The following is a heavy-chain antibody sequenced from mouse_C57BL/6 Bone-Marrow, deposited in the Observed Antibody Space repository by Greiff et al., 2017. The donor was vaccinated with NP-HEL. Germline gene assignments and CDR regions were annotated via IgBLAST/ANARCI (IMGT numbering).Heavy chain of an antibody. CDR3: ARTHDDYEFAY. CDR1: GYTFTDYY. V-gene: IGHV1-76*01. Sequence: QVQLQQSGAELVRPGASVKLSCKASGYTFTDYYINWVKQRPGQGLEWIARIYPGSGNTYYNEKFKGKATLTAEKSSSTAYMQLSSLTSEDSAVYFCARTHDDYEFAYWRQGTLVTVSA. CDR2: IYPGSGNT. D-gene: IGHD2-4*01. J-gene: IGHJ3*01.